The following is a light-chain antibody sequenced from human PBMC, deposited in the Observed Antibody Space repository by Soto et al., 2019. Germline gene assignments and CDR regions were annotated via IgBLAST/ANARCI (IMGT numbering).Light chain of an antibody. V-gene: IGLV1-51*01. CDR3: GTWDSSLSSVV. J-gene: IGLJ2*01. CDR2: DND. CDR1: GSNIGNNY. Sequence: QSVLTQPPSVSAAPGQKVTIACSGSGSNIGNNYVSWYQQLPGTAPQLLTYDNDKRPSGIPDRFSGSKSGTSATLAITGLQTGDEADYYCGTWDSSLSSVVFGGGTKLTVL.